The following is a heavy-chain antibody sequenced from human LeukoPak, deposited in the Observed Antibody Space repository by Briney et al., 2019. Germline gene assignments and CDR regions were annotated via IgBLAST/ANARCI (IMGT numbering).Heavy chain of an antibody. J-gene: IGHJ4*02. Sequence: ASVKVSCKASGYTFTTYGISWVRQAPGQGLEWMGWISTYNGDTDYAQKLQGRVTMTADTSTSTTYMELRSLRSDDAAVYYCALIPYCTTATCYYFDFWGQGTLVTVSS. D-gene: IGHD2-2*01. CDR3: ALIPYCTTATCYYFDF. CDR2: ISTYNGDT. CDR1: GYTFTTYG. V-gene: IGHV1-18*01.